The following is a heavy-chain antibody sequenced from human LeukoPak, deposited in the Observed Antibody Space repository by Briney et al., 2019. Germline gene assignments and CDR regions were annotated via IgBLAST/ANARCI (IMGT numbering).Heavy chain of an antibody. J-gene: IGHJ4*02. CDR3: AKITKATTPNY. V-gene: IGHV3-23*01. Sequence: GGSLRLSCAAFDFTFSNDWMNWVRQASGKGLEWVSGITDSGRKTYYADSVKGRFSISRDNSRNTVYLQMSDLRAEDTAVYYCAKITKATTPNYWGRGTLVTVSS. CDR1: DFTFSNDW. CDR2: ITDSGRKT. D-gene: IGHD4-17*01.